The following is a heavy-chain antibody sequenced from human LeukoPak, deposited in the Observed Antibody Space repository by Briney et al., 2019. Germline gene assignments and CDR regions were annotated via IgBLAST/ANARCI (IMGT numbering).Heavy chain of an antibody. Sequence: GGSLRLSCAASGFTFSSYAMSWVRQAPGKGLEWVSAISGSGGSTYYADSVKGRFTISRDNSKNTLYLQMNSLRTEDTALYYCARDTRLGYCSNTKCYASWFDPWGQGTLVTVSS. V-gene: IGHV3-23*01. D-gene: IGHD2-2*01. CDR3: ARDTRLGYCSNTKCYASWFDP. CDR1: GFTFSSYA. J-gene: IGHJ5*02. CDR2: ISGSGGST.